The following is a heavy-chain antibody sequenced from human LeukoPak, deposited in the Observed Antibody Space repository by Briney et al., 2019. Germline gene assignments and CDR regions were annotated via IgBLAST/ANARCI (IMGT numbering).Heavy chain of an antibody. CDR2: ISGSGGST. CDR1: GFTFSSYA. D-gene: IGHD3-10*01. Sequence: GGSLRLSCAASGFTFSSYAMSWVRQAPGKGLEWVSAISGSGGSTYYADSVKGRFTISRDNFKNTLYLQMNSLRAEDTAVYYCAKGSGGSGSYYDHWGQGTLVTVSS. CDR3: AKGSGGSGSYYDH. J-gene: IGHJ4*02. V-gene: IGHV3-23*01.